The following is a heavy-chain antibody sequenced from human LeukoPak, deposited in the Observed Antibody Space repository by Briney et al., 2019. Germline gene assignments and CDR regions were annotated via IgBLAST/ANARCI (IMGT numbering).Heavy chain of an antibody. CDR1: GFTFSSYA. D-gene: IGHD6-19*01. V-gene: IGHV3-23*01. CDR2: ISGSGGST. CDR3: ARDHGSGWEDGVDY. Sequence: GGSLRLSCAASGFTFSSYAMSWVRQAPGKGLEWVSAISGSGGSTYYADSVKGRFTISRDNSKNTLYLQMNSLRAEDTAVYYCARDHGSGWEDGVDYWGQGTLVTVSS. J-gene: IGHJ4*02.